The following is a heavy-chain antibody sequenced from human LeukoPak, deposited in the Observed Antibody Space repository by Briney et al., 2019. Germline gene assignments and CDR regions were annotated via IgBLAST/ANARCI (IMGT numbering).Heavy chain of an antibody. CDR2: ISSSSTYI. Sequence: GGSLRLSCAASGFTFTSYSMNWVRQAPGRGLEWVSSISSSSTYIYYADSVKGRFTISRDNAKNSLYLQMNSLRVEDTAVYHCAKDRAYSSSWYSGDCWGQGTLVTVSS. V-gene: IGHV3-21*04. J-gene: IGHJ4*02. CDR1: GFTFTSYS. D-gene: IGHD6-13*01. CDR3: AKDRAYSSSWYSGDC.